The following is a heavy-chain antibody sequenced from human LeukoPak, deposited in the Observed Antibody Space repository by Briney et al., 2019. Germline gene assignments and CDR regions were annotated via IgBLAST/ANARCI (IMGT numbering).Heavy chain of an antibody. CDR1: GYSISSGYY. CDR2: IYHSGST. Sequence: SETLSLTCTVSGYSISSGYYWGWIRQPPGKGLEWIGSIYHSGSTYYNPSLKSRVTISVDTSKNQFSLKLSSVTAADTAVYYCARAGGYYTSGSYLGYWGQGTLVTVSS. CDR3: ARAGGYYTSGSYLGY. J-gene: IGHJ4*02. D-gene: IGHD3-10*01. V-gene: IGHV4-38-2*02.